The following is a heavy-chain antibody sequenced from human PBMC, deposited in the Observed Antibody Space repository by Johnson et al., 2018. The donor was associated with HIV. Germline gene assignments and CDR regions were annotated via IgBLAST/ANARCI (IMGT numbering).Heavy chain of an antibody. CDR2: ISYDGSEK. Sequence: DWVAVISYDGSEKYYVDSVKGRFTISRDNAKNSLYLQMNSLRAEDTAVYYCASKAAGTMHAFDIWGQGTMVTVSS. CDR3: ASKAAGTMHAFDI. J-gene: IGHJ3*02. V-gene: IGHV3-30*03. D-gene: IGHD6-13*01.